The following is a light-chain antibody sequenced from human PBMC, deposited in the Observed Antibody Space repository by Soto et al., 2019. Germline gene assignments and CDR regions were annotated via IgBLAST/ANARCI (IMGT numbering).Light chain of an antibody. CDR3: QVWDSSSDPYV. CDR1: NIGSKS. J-gene: IGLJ1*01. V-gene: IGLV3-21*02. Sequence: SYELTQPPSVSVAPGQTAKITCGGNNIGSKSIHWYQQKPGQAPVLVVYDDADRPSGIPERFSGSHSGNTTTLAISRVDAGDEADYYCQVWDSSSDPYVFGTGTKVTVL. CDR2: DDA.